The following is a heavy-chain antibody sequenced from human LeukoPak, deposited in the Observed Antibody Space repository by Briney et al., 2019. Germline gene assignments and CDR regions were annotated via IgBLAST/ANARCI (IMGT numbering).Heavy chain of an antibody. CDR3: ARDWAATGQYYFDY. D-gene: IGHD6-13*01. CDR2: IWYDGSKK. J-gene: IGHJ4*02. V-gene: IGHV3-33*01. Sequence: GGTLRLSCAASGFTFSYYGIHWVRQAPGKGLEWVAVIWYDGSKKYYAGSVKGRFTISRDNSKNTLYLQMNSLRSDDTAVYYCARDWAATGQYYFDYWGQGTLVTVSS. CDR1: GFTFSYYG.